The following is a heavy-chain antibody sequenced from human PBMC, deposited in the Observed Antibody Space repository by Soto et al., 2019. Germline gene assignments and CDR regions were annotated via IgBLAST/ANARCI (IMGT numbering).Heavy chain of an antibody. Sequence: SETLSLTCTVSGGSISSRTYYWGWIRQPPGGGLEWIGSIHYSGRTYHNPSLKSRVTISVDTSKNHFSLTLTSVTAEDTAVYYCARYTPEKTGTAPFDYWGQGTLVTVSS. CDR1: GGSISSRTYY. CDR2: IHYSGRT. CDR3: ARYTPEKTGTAPFDY. J-gene: IGHJ4*02. V-gene: IGHV4-39*02. D-gene: IGHD1-7*01.